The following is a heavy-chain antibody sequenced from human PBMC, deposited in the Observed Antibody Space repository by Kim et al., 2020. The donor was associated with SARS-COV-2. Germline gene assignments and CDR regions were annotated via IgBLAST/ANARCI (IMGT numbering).Heavy chain of an antibody. J-gene: IGHJ4*02. D-gene: IGHD3-22*01. CDR1: GFTFSSYA. CDR3: ARSAPDSTGYFDY. CDR2: IDSNGDNT. V-gene: IGHV3-64*02. Sequence: GGSLRLSCAASGFTFSSYAMHWVRQAPGKGLEYVSFIDSNGDNTYYADSVKGRFTISRDNSENTLYLQVGSLRTEDMAVYFCARSAPDSTGYFDYWGQGT.